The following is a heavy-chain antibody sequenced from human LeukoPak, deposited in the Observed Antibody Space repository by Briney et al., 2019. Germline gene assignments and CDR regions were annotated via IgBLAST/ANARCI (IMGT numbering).Heavy chain of an antibody. CDR1: GFTFSSYS. D-gene: IGHD3-3*01. CDR3: ARSHDYDFWSGYHG. V-gene: IGHV3-21*01. J-gene: IGHJ4*02. CDR2: ISSSSSYI. Sequence: PGGSLRLSCAASGFTFSSYSMNWVRQAPGKGLEWVSSISSSSSYIYYADSVKGRFTFSRDNAKNSLYLQMNSLRAEDTAVYYCARSHDYDFWSGYHGWGQGTLVTVSS.